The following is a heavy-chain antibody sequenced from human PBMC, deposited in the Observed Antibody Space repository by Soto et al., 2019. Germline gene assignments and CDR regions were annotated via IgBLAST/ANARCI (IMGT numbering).Heavy chain of an antibody. J-gene: IGHJ1*01. CDR3: ARGGVY. CDR2: ISGSGSTI. CDR1: GFTFSSHE. D-gene: IGHD2-8*01. Sequence: TGGSLRLSCEATGFTFSSHEMNWIRQTPGKRLEWVAKISGSGSTINYADSVKGRFTISRDNVQRTLHLQMDSLRVEDTGVYYCARGGVYWGRGTLDTVSS. V-gene: IGHV3-48*03.